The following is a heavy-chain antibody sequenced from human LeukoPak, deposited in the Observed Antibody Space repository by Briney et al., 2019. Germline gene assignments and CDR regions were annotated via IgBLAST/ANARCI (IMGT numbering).Heavy chain of an antibody. V-gene: IGHV3-66*02. J-gene: IGHJ4*02. CDR1: GFTVSGNY. Sequence: PGGSLRLSCAAPGFTVSGNYMSWVRQAPGKGLLWVSVIYSGGSTYYADSVKGRFTISRDNSKNTLYLQMNSLRGEDTAMYYCASAHGSSWYFDSWGQGTLVTVSS. D-gene: IGHD6-13*01. CDR3: ASAHGSSWYFDS. CDR2: IYSGGST.